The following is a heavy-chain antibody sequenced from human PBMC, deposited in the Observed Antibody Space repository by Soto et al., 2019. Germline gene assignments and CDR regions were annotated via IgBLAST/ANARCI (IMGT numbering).Heavy chain of an antibody. V-gene: IGHV1-2*02. CDR3: ARDWVYSSSWVYYYYGMDV. Sequence: ASVKVSCKASGYTFTGYYMHWVRQAPGQGLEWMGWINPNSGGTNYAQKFQGRVTMTRDTSISTAYMELSRLRSDDTAVYYCARDWVYSSSWVYYYYGMDVWGQGTTVTVSS. CDR1: GYTFTGYY. J-gene: IGHJ6*02. D-gene: IGHD6-13*01. CDR2: INPNSGGT.